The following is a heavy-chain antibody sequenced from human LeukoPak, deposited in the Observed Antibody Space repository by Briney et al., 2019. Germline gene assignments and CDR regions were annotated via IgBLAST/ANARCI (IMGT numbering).Heavy chain of an antibody. CDR1: GGSISSGDYY. CDR3: ARVLDLHYFDY. J-gene: IGHJ4*02. Sequence: SETLSLTCTVSGGSISSGDYYWSWIRQPPGKGLEWIGYIYYSGSTYYNPSLKSRVTISVDTSKNQFSLKLSSVTAADTAVYYCARVLDLHYFDYWGQGTLVTVSS. CDR2: IYYSGST. V-gene: IGHV4-30-4*08.